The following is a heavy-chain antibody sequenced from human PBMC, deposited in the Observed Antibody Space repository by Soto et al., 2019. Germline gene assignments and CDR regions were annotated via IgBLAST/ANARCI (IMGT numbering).Heavy chain of an antibody. CDR2: IMPMFNTA. Sequence: QVQLVQSGAEVKKPGSSVKVSCKASGGAANKYIVNWVRQAPGQGLEWMGGIMPMFNTATYAQNLQGRLTITADESTSTVYMELSSLRSEDTAVYYCASVESSSWLIWYYFPYWGQGTLVTVSS. CDR1: GGAANKYI. CDR3: ASVESSSWLIWYYFPY. D-gene: IGHD6-13*01. V-gene: IGHV1-69*01. J-gene: IGHJ4*02.